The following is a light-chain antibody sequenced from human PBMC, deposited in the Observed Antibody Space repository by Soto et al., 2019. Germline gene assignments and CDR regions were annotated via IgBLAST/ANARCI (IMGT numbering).Light chain of an antibody. CDR1: QNINNY. CDR3: QQYENLPT. CDR2: DAS. J-gene: IGKJ5*01. V-gene: IGKV1-33*01. Sequence: DIQMTHSPSSLSASVGDRVTITCQASQNINNYLTWYQQKPGRAPKLLTYDASNLEAGVPSRFRGSVSGTDFTFTISRLQPEDIATYYCQQYENLPTFGQGTRLEIK.